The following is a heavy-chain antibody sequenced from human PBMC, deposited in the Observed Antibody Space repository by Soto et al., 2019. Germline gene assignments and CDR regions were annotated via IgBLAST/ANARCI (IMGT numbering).Heavy chain of an antibody. CDR3: AITDDSSGYYLTLDY. J-gene: IGHJ4*02. Sequence: ASVKVSCEASGYTFTSYYMHWVRQAPGQGLEWMGIINPSGGSTSYAQKFQGRVTMTRDTSTSTVYMELSSLRSEDTAVYYCAITDDSSGYYLTLDYWGQGTLVTVSS. CDR1: GYTFTSYY. CDR2: INPSGGST. V-gene: IGHV1-46*01. D-gene: IGHD3-22*01.